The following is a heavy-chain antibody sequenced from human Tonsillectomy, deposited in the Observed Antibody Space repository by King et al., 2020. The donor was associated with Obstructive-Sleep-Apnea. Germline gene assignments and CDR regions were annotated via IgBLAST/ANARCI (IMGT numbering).Heavy chain of an antibody. CDR2: IYYSGST. CDR3: ARERGRGFGFPNWFDP. Sequence: QLQESGPGLVKPSQTLSLTCTVSGGSISSGGYYWSWIRQHPGKGLEWIGYIYYSGSTSYNPSLKSRVTISVATSKNQFSLKLSSVTAADTAVYYCARERGRGFGFPNWFDPWGQGTLVTVSS. D-gene: IGHD3-10*01. CDR1: GGSISSGGYY. V-gene: IGHV4-31*03. J-gene: IGHJ5*02.